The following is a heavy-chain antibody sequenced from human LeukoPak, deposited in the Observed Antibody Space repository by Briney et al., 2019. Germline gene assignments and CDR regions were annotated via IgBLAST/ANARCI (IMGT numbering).Heavy chain of an antibody. CDR3: ARRVRSGDGWVFDY. Sequence: KSSETLSLTCAVYGGTFSDYYWNWIRQPPGKGLEWMGEINHSGNTNHNPSLKSRVTISVDTSKNQFSLKLRSATAADTAVYFCARRVRSGDGWVFDYWGQGTLVTVSS. V-gene: IGHV4-34*01. D-gene: IGHD5-24*01. CDR1: GGTFSDYY. CDR2: INHSGNT. J-gene: IGHJ4*02.